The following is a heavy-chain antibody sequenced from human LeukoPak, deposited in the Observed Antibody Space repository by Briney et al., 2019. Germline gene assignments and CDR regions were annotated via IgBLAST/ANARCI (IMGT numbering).Heavy chain of an antibody. CDR1: GFTFSSYG. Sequence: GGSLRLSCAASGFTFSSYGMHWVRQAPGKGLEWVAFIRYDGSNKYYADSVKGRFTISRDNSKNTLYLQTNSLRAEDTAVYYCAKGLRVSSGYYYDYYYYYMDVWGKGTTVTVSS. J-gene: IGHJ6*03. D-gene: IGHD3-22*01. CDR2: IRYDGSNK. V-gene: IGHV3-30*02. CDR3: AKGLRVSSGYYYDYYYYYMDV.